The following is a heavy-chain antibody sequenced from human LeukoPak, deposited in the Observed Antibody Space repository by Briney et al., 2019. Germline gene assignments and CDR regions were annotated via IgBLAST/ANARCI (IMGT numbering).Heavy chain of an antibody. Sequence: AGGSLRLSCAASGFTLRSNWMHWVRQAPGKGLEWVSRINSDGSSTSYADSVKGRFTISRDNAKNTLYLQMNSLRAEDTAVYYCAREGYYYGMDVWGQGTTVTVSS. J-gene: IGHJ6*02. V-gene: IGHV3-74*01. CDR1: GFTLRSNW. CDR3: AREGYYYGMDV. CDR2: INSDGSST.